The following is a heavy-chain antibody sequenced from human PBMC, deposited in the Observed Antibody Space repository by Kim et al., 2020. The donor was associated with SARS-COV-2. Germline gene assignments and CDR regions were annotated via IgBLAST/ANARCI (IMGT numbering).Heavy chain of an antibody. Sequence: AVKGRFTISRDKSKNTLYLQMNSLRAEDTAVYYCAKDQGEYYSSSWYHHYWGQGTLVTVSS. V-gene: IGHV3-23*01. CDR3: AKDQGEYYSSSWYHHY. D-gene: IGHD6-13*01. J-gene: IGHJ4*02.